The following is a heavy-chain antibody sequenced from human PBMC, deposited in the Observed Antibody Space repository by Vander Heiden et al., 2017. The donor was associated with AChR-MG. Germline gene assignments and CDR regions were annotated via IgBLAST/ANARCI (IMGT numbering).Heavy chain of an antibody. CDR1: GFTFGSYG. Sequence: QVQLVESGGGVVQPGRSLRPPWAAPGFTFGSYGRPWVRQAPGKGLEWVAFISYDGSNKYYADSVKGRFTISRDNSKNTLYLQMNSLRAEDTAVYYCAKGGDYYYYYGMDVWGQGTTVTVSS. V-gene: IGHV3-30*18. D-gene: IGHD3-16*01. CDR3: AKGGDYYYYYGMDV. CDR2: ISYDGSNK. J-gene: IGHJ6*02.